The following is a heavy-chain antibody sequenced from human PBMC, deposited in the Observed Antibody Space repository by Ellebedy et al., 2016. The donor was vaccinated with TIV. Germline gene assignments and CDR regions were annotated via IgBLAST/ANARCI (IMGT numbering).Heavy chain of an antibody. CDR1: GFSFGNYW. V-gene: IGHV3-7*01. J-gene: IGHJ4*02. CDR3: ARDTGDYLNVRSHRGGFDH. Sequence: PGGSLRLSCAASGFSFGNYWMGWVRQAPGKGLGWVANIYQDGSEKYYVDSVKGRFTISRDNAKNSLYLQLHSLRVEDTGVYYCARDTGDYLNVRSHRGGFDHWGQGTLVTVSS. D-gene: IGHD4-17*01. CDR2: IYQDGSEK.